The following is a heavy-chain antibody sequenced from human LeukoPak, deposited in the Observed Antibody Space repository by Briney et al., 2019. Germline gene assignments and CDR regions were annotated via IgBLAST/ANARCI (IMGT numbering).Heavy chain of an antibody. Sequence: PGGSLRLSCAASGFTFGSYAMHWVRQAPGKGLEYVSAISNGGGSTHYANSVKGRFTISRDNSKNTPYLQMGSLRAEDMAVYYCARPYYDVWSAYVYWGQGTLVTVSS. CDR1: GFTFGSYA. J-gene: IGHJ4*02. D-gene: IGHD3-3*01. CDR3: ARPYYDVWSAYVY. V-gene: IGHV3-64*01. CDR2: ISNGGGST.